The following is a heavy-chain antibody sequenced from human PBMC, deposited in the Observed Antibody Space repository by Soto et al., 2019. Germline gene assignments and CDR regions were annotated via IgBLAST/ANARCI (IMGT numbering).Heavy chain of an antibody. CDR2: IIPIFGTA. Sequence: GASVKVSCKASGGTFSSYAISWVRQAPGQGLEWMGGIIPIFGTANYAQKFQGRVTITADESTSTAYMELSSLRSEDTAVYYCAREPSYSSSSGDYYYYGMDVWGQGTTVTV. CDR3: AREPSYSSSSGDYYYYGMDV. CDR1: GGTFSSYA. V-gene: IGHV1-69*13. D-gene: IGHD6-6*01. J-gene: IGHJ6*02.